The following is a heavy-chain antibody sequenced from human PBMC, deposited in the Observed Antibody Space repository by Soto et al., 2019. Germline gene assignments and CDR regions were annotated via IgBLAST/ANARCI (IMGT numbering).Heavy chain of an antibody. Sequence: SETLSLTCAVSGGSISSGGYSWSWIRQPPGKGLEWIGYIYHSGSTYYNPSLKSRVTISVDRSKNQFSLKVRSGTAADTAVYYCVRHADIAPAITAFDHWGPGILVTVSS. J-gene: IGHJ5*02. CDR1: GGSISSGGYS. V-gene: IGHV4-30-2*01. CDR2: IYHSGST. CDR3: VRHADIAPAITAFDH. D-gene: IGHD3-16*01.